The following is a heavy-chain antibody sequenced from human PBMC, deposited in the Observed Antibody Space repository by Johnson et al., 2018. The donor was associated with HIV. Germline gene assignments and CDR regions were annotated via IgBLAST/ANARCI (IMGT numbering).Heavy chain of an antibody. V-gene: IGHV3-30*04. CDR1: GFTFSSYA. CDR2: ISYDGSNK. J-gene: IGHJ3*02. CDR3: AKDRGGYYDSSGYGAFDI. D-gene: IGHD3-22*01. Sequence: VQLVESGGGVVQPGRSLRLSCAASGFTFSSYAMHWVRQAPGKGLEWVAVISYDGSNKYYADSVKGRFTIPRDNSKNTLYLQMNSLRAEDTAVYYCAKDRGGYYDSSGYGAFDIWGQGTMVTVSS.